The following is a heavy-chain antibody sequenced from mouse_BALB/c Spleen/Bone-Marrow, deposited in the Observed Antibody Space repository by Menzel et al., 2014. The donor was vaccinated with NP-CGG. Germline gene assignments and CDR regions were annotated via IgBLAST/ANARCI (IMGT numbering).Heavy chain of an antibody. Sequence: EVQLEESGGDLVQPGASLKLSCATSGFTFSDYYMYWVRQTPEKRLEWVAYISNGGGSTYYPDTVKGRFTISRDNAKNTLYLKMSRLMSDVKATDYCAIGPYYLPFAYWGQVTLCTGSA. J-gene: IGHJ3*01. V-gene: IGHV5-12*02. CDR1: GFTFSDYY. CDR3: AIGPYYLPFAY. D-gene: IGHD1-1*01. CDR2: ISNGGGST.